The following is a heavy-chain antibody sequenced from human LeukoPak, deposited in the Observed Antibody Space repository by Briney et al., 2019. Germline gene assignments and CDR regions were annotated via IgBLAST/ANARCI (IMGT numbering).Heavy chain of an antibody. J-gene: IGHJ4*02. D-gene: IGHD6-19*01. CDR2: ISWNSGSI. V-gene: IGHV3-9*01. CDR3: AKGFRGWPDY. CDR1: GFTFDDYA. Sequence: PGGSLRLSCAASGFTFDDYAMHWVQQAPGKGLEWVSGISWNSGSIGHADSVKGRFTISRDNAKNSLYLQMNSLRAEDTALYYCAKGFRGWPDYWGQGTLVTVSS.